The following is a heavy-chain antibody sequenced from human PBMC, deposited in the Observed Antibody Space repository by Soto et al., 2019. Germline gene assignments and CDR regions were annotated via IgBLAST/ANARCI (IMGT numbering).Heavy chain of an antibody. D-gene: IGHD3-9*01. CDR3: TRGSDLLTGPNAPFAY. CDR2: IFPAFGRT. J-gene: IGHJ4*02. V-gene: IGHV1-69*01. CDR1: GGTFGSYT. Sequence: QVQLVQSGTVVKRPGSSVKVSCTASGGTFGSYTLTWVRQAPGQGIEWVAGIFPAFGRTDVAQKFQDRVTLSADDSTSTVFLELRGLRSEDTALYYSTRGSDLLTGPNAPFAYWGQGTLLTVSS.